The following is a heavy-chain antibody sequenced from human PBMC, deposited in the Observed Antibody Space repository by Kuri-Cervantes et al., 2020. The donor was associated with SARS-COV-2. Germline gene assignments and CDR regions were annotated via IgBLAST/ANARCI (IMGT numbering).Heavy chain of an antibody. V-gene: IGHV4-39*01. D-gene: IGHD3-3*01. Sequence: GSLRLSCTVSGGSISSSSYYWDWIRQPPGKGLEWIGSIYYSGSTYNNPSLKSRVTISADTSKNQFSLRLRSVTAADTAVYYCARRQPTVFGAADWFDPWGRGTLVTVSS. J-gene: IGHJ5*02. CDR1: GGSISSSSYY. CDR3: ARRQPTVFGAADWFDP. CDR2: IYYSGST.